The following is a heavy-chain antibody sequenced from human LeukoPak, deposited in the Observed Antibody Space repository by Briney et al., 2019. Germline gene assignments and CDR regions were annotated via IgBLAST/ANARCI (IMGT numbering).Heavy chain of an antibody. J-gene: IGHJ5*02. CDR3: ARAGYSSSNWFDP. CDR2: IYYSGST. V-gene: IGHV4-31*03. D-gene: IGHD6-6*01. CDR1: GGSISSGGYY. Sequence: SETLSLTCTVSGGSISSGGYYWSWIRQHPGKGLEWTGYIYYSGSTYYNPSLKSRVTISVDTSKNQFSLKLSSVTAADTAVYYCARAGYSSSNWFDPWGQGTLVAVSS.